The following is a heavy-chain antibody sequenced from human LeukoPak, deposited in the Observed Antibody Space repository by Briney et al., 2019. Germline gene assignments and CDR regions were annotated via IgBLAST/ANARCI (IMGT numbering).Heavy chain of an antibody. CDR1: GFTFSSYA. V-gene: IGHV3-23*01. D-gene: IGHD1-1*01. CDR3: GKNLFTRVRPGGKEAACPADY. J-gene: IGHJ4*02. Sequence: GGSLRLSCAASGFTFSSYAMSWVRQAPGKGLEWVSAISGSGGSTYYADSVKGRFTISRDNSQNTLYLQMNSLRAEDTAVYYCGKNLFTRVRPGGKEAACPADYWGQGTLVTVSS. CDR2: ISGSGGST.